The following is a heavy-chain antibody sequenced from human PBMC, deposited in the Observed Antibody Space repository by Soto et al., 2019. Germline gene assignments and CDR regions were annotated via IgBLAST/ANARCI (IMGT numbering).Heavy chain of an antibody. J-gene: IGHJ5*02. V-gene: IGHV1-69*02. CDR3: AKGESGSHWFDP. Sequence: QVQLVQSGAEVKKPGSSVKVSCKASGGTFSSYTISWVRQAPGQGLEWMGRIIPILGIANYAQKFQGRVXIXAXTSTSTAYMELSSLRSEDTAVYYCAKGESGSHWFDPWGQGTLVTVSS. CDR1: GGTFSSYT. D-gene: IGHD2-15*01. CDR2: IIPILGIA.